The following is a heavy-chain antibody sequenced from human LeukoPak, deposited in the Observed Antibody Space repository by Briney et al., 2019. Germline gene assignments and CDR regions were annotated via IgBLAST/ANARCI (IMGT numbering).Heavy chain of an antibody. CDR1: GGSFSGYY. CDR3: ARTKTYYDILTGYSPNGSFDY. CDR2: INHSGST. J-gene: IGHJ4*02. V-gene: IGHV4-34*01. Sequence: SETLSLTCAVYGGSFSGYYWSWIRQPPGKGLEWIGEINHSGSTNYNPSLKSRVTISVDTSKNQFSLKLSSVTAADTAVYYCARTKTYYDILTGYSPNGSFDYWGQGTLVTVSS. D-gene: IGHD3-9*01.